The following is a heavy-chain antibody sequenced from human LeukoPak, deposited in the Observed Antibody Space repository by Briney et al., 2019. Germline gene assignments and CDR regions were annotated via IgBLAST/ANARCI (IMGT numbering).Heavy chain of an antibody. D-gene: IGHD6-19*01. CDR3: AKIERWLVHGFDL. CDR1: GFTFSNYA. CDR2: ISGNGGST. J-gene: IGHJ2*01. Sequence: GGSLRLSCAGSGFTFSNYAMNWVRQAPGKGLEWVASISGNGGSTYYADSVKGRFTISRDNSRNAVFLQMISPRDDDTAIYYCAKIERWLVHGFDLWGRGTLVTVSS. V-gene: IGHV3-23*01.